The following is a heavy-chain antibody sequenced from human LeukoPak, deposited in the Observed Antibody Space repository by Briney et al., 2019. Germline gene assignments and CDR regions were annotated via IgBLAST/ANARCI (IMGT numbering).Heavy chain of an antibody. Sequence: GGSLRLSCAASGFTFSSYGMHWVRQAPGKGLEWVAVISYDGSNKYYADSVKGRFTISRDKSKNTLYLQMNSLRAEDTAVYYCARIVVVVAAIDYWGQGTLVTVSS. D-gene: IGHD2-15*01. CDR3: ARIVVVVAAIDY. CDR1: GFTFSSYG. CDR2: ISYDGSNK. V-gene: IGHV3-30*03. J-gene: IGHJ4*02.